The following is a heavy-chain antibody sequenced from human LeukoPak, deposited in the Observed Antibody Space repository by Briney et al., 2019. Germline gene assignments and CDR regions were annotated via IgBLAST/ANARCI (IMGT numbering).Heavy chain of an antibody. V-gene: IGHV1-2*02. J-gene: IGHJ4*02. Sequence: ASVKVSCKASGYTFTGYYMHWVRQAPGQGLEWMGWINPNSGGTNYAQKFQGRVTMTRDTSISTAYMELSRLRSDDTAVYYCARESSDDFWSGYYFVVWGQGTLVTVSS. CDR3: ARESSDDFWSGYYFVV. CDR1: GYTFTGYY. CDR2: INPNSGGT. D-gene: IGHD3-3*01.